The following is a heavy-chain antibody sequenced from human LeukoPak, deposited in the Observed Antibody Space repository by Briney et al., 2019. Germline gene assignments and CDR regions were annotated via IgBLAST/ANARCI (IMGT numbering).Heavy chain of an antibody. CDR2: IKSKTDGGTT. CDR1: GFTFSNAW. V-gene: IGHV3-15*01. CDR3: TTDRSSSSYFDY. J-gene: IGHJ4*02. D-gene: IGHD6-6*01. Sequence: PGGSLRLSCAASGFTFSNAWMSWVRQAPGKGLEWVGRIKSKTDGGTTDYAAPVKGRFTISRDDSKNTLYLQMNSLKTEDTAVYYCTTDRSSSSYFDYWGQGTLVTVSS.